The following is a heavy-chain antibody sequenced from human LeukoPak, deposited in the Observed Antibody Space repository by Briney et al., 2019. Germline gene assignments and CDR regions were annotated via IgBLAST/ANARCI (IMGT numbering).Heavy chain of an antibody. V-gene: IGHV4-61*01. CDR2: IYYSGST. J-gene: IGHJ6*02. CDR3: ARDSGLDV. D-gene: IGHD3-10*01. Sequence: SETLSLTCTVSGGSVSSGSYYWGWIRQPPGKGLEWIGYIYYSGSTNYNPSLKSRVTISVDTSKNQFSLKLSSVTAADTAVYYCARDSGLDVWGQGTTVTVSS. CDR1: GGSVSSGSYY.